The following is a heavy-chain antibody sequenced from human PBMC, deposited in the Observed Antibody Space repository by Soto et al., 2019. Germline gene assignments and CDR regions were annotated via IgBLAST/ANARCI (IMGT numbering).Heavy chain of an antibody. Sequence: GGSLRLSCAASGFTFSSYSMNWVRQAPGKGLEWVSYISSSSSTIYYADSVKGRFTISRDNAKNSLYLQMNSLRAEDTAVYYCARDPPYDYSNYYSENWIDPWGQGTLVTVSS. V-gene: IGHV3-48*01. CDR1: GFTFSSYS. D-gene: IGHD4-4*01. CDR3: ARDPPYDYSNYYSENWIDP. CDR2: ISSSSSTI. J-gene: IGHJ5*02.